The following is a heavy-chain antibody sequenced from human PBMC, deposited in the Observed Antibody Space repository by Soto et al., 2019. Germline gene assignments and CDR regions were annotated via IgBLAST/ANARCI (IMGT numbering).Heavy chain of an antibody. J-gene: IGHJ5*02. CDR2: ISGYFGKA. V-gene: IGHV1-18*01. CDR1: GYTFTSYG. D-gene: IGHD2-21*02. CDR3: ARDRGGDVEYWFDP. Sequence: ASVKVSCKASGYTFTSYGISWVRQAPGQGLEWMGGISGYFGKANYAQKVQGRVTITTDKSTSTAYMELSSLRSEDTAVYYCARDRGGDVEYWFDPWGQGTLVTVSS.